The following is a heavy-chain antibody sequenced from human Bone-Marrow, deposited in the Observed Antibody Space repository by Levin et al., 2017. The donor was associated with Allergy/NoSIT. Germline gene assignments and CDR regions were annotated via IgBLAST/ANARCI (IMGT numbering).Heavy chain of an antibody. J-gene: IGHJ4*02. D-gene: IGHD2-2*01. Sequence: QPGGSLRLSCAASGFTFSSYWMHWVRQAPGKGLVWVSRINTDGTSTNYADSVKGRFTISRDNAKNTLYLQMNSLRAEDTAVYYCARVSVPAAQIFDYWGQGTLVTVSS. CDR2: INTDGTST. V-gene: IGHV3-74*01. CDR1: GFTFSSYW. CDR3: ARVSVPAAQIFDY.